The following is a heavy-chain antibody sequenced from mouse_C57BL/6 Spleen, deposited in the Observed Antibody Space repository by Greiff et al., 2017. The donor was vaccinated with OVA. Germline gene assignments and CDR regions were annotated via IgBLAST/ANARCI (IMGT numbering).Heavy chain of an antibody. CDR3: ARRNTGTGYFDV. V-gene: IGHV5-17*01. CDR2: ISSGSSTI. J-gene: IGHJ1*03. CDR1: GFTFSDYG. Sequence: EVKLVESGGGLVKPGGSLKLSCAASGFTFSDYGMHWVRQAPEQGLEWVAYISSGSSTIYYADTVKGRFTISRDNAKNTLFLQMTSLRSEDTAMYYCARRNTGTGYFDVWGTGTTVTVSS. D-gene: IGHD4-1*01.